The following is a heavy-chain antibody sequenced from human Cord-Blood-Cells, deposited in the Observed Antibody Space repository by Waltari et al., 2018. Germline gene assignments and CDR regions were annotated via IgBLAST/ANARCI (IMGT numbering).Heavy chain of an antibody. CDR2: IYYSGST. Sequence: QLQLQESGPGLVKPSETLSLTCHVPGGSISSSSYYWGWIRQPPGKGLEWIGSIYYSGSTYYNPSLKSRVTISVDTSKNQFSLKLSSVTAADTAVYYCASLIVATIDYWGQGTLVTVSS. J-gene: IGHJ4*02. D-gene: IGHD5-12*01. CDR1: GGSISSSSYY. V-gene: IGHV4-39*01. CDR3: ASLIVATIDY.